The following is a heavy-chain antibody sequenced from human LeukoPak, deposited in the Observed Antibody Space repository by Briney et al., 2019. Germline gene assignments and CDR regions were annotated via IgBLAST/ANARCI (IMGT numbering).Heavy chain of an antibody. CDR3: ARGAREIVVVPAARWFDP. V-gene: IGHV1-2*02. D-gene: IGHD2-2*01. CDR1: GYTFTGYY. CDR2: INPNSGCT. J-gene: IGHJ5*02. Sequence: ASVNVYCMASGYTFTGYYMHWVRQAPGQGLEWMGWINPNSGCTNYAQQFQGRVTMTRDTSISTAYMELSRLRSDDTAVYYCARGAREIVVVPAARWFDPRGQGTLVTVSS.